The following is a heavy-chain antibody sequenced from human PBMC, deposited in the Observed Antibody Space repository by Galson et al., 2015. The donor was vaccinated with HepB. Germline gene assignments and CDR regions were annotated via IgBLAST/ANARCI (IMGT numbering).Heavy chain of an antibody. V-gene: IGHV1-18*01. CDR3: ARTLRMTVFGVISPTVYDD. CDR1: DYTFISYG. D-gene: IGHD3-3*01. Sequence: SVKVSCKASDYTFISYGISWVRQAPGQGLEWMGWISAHNGIAVYAQQLQGRVTMTTDTPPSTAYMELRSLRSDDTAVYYCARTLRMTVFGVISPTVYDDWGQGTLVTVSS. CDR2: ISAHNGIA. J-gene: IGHJ4*02.